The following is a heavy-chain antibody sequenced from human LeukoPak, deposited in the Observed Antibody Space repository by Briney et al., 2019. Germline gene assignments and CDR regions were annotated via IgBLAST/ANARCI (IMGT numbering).Heavy chain of an antibody. V-gene: IGHV4-59*01. D-gene: IGHD3-16*01. J-gene: IGHJ3*02. Sequence: PSETLSLTCTASDDSISNYYWSWIRQPPGKGLEWIGYIFYSGSTSYNPSPKSRVTISVDTSKNQFSLKLSSVTAADTALYYCARERGGDYSDAFDIWGQGTMVTVSS. CDR1: DDSISNYY. CDR2: IFYSGST. CDR3: ARERGGDYSDAFDI.